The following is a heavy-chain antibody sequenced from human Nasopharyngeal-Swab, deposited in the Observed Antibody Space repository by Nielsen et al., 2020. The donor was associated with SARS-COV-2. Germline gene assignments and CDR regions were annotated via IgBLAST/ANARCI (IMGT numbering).Heavy chain of an antibody. J-gene: IGHJ6*02. CDR3: ARVSGYCSGDSCYGNFYYYGMDV. V-gene: IGHV4-59*01. CDR1: GGSIRSYY. Sequence: SETLSLTCTVSGGSIRSYYWSWIRQPPGKGLEGIGYIYYSGSTNYNPSLKRRVTISEDTSENQFSLRLSSVTAADTAVYYCARVSGYCSGDSCYGNFYYYGMDVWGQGTTVTVSS. CDR2: IYYSGST. D-gene: IGHD2-15*01.